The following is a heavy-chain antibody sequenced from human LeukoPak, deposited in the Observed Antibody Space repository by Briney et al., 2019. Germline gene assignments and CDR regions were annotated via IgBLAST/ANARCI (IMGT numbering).Heavy chain of an antibody. CDR1: GFTFSSCW. V-gene: IGHV3-74*01. Sequence: GGSLRLSCAASGFTFSSCWMHWVRQAPGKGLVWVSRINSDGSSTSYADSVKGRFTISRDNAKNTLYLQMNSLRAEDTAVYSCAKGYYGSGSYGWFDYWGQGTLVTVSS. D-gene: IGHD3-10*01. CDR3: AKGYYGSGSYGWFDY. J-gene: IGHJ4*02. CDR2: INSDGSST.